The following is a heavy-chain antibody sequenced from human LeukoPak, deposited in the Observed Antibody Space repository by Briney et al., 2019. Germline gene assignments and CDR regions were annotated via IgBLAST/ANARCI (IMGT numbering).Heavy chain of an antibody. CDR3: ARDLGSGWYSDAFDI. V-gene: IGHV4-4*07. CDR1: GGSISSYY. CDR2: IYTSGST. Sequence: PSQTLSLTCTVSGGSISSYYWSWIRQPAGKGLEWIGRIYTSGSTNYNPSLKSRVTMSVDTSKNQFSLKLSSVTAADTAVYYCARDLGSGWYSDAFDIWAKGQWSPSLQ. D-gene: IGHD6-19*01. J-gene: IGHJ3*02.